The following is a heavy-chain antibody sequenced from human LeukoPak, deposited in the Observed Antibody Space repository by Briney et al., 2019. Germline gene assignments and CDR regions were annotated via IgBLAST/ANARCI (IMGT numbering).Heavy chain of an antibody. CDR3: ARDYDILTGYRNANFDY. J-gene: IGHJ4*02. D-gene: IGHD3-9*01. V-gene: IGHV1-24*01. CDR1: GYTLTELS. CDR2: FDPEDGET. Sequence: ASVKVSCKVSGYTLTELSMYWVRQAPGKGLEWMGGFDPEDGETIYAQKFQGRVTMTTDTSTSTAYMELRSLRSDDTAVYYCARDYDILTGYRNANFDYWGQGTLVTVSS.